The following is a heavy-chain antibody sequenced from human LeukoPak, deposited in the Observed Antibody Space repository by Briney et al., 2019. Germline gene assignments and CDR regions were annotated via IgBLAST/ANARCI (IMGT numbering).Heavy chain of an antibody. D-gene: IGHD2-15*01. J-gene: IGHJ4*02. V-gene: IGHV4-59*01. CDR3: ARYCSGGDCYSKALDY. CDR2: IYYSGST. CDR1: GGSINNYW. Sequence: PSETLSLTCSVSGGSINNYWWNWIRQPPGKGLEWIGYIYYSGSTSYNPSLKSRLTISVDTSLNQFSLKLNSVTAADTAVYYCARYCSGGDCYSKALDYWGQGALVTVSS.